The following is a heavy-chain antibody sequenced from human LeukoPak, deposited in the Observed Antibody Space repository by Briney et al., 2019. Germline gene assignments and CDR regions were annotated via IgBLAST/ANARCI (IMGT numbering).Heavy chain of an antibody. CDR3: ARDMAD. CDR1: RFTLNSYR. Sequence: WGAPGLSRAAARFTLNSYRLHWGPQGPGKGLEWVAVIWYDGSNKYYADSVKGRFTISRDNSKNTLYLQMNSLRAEDTAVYYCARDMADWGQGTLVTVSS. V-gene: IGHV3-33*01. CDR2: IWYDGSNK. J-gene: IGHJ4*02. D-gene: IGHD3-10*01.